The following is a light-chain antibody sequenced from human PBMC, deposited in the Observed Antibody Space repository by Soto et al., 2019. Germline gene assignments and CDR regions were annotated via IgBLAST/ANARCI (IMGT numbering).Light chain of an antibody. CDR2: DAS. CDR1: QSISSW. V-gene: IGKV1-5*01. CDR3: QQYNSYPGT. Sequence: IQMTQSPSTLSASVGDRVTITCRASQSISSWLAWYQQKPGKAPKPLIYDASSLESGVPSRFSGSGSGTEFTLTISSLQPDDFATYYCQQYNSYPGTFGQGTKVDIK. J-gene: IGKJ1*01.